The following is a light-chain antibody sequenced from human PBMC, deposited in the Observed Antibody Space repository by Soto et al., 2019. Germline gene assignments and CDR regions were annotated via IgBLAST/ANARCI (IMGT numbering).Light chain of an antibody. CDR1: QSISNR. Sequence: DIQMTQSPSTLSASVGDRVTITCRASQSISNRLAWYQQKPGKAPKALIYDASSLESGVPSRFSGSGSGTEFILTFSSVQPDDSASYCCHHFGGMWKFGQGTKGEMK. CDR2: DAS. V-gene: IGKV1-5*01. CDR3: HHFGGMWK. J-gene: IGKJ1*01.